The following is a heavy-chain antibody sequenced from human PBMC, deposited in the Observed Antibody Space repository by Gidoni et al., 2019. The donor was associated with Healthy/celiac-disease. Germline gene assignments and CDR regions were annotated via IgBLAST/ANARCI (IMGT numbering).Heavy chain of an antibody. CDR2: IYYSGST. D-gene: IGHD2-15*01. Sequence: QVQLQESGPGLVKPSQTLSLTCTVSGGPISSGDYYWSWIRQPPGKGLEWIGYIYYSGSTYYNPSLKSRVTISVDTSKNQFSLKLSSVTAADTAVYYCARAEDIVVVVAAPERGFDIWGQGTMVTVSS. V-gene: IGHV4-30-4*01. CDR1: GGPISSGDYY. J-gene: IGHJ3*02. CDR3: ARAEDIVVVVAAPERGFDI.